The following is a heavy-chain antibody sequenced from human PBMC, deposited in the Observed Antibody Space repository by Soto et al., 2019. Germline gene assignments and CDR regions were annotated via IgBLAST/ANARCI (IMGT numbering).Heavy chain of an antibody. J-gene: IGHJ4*02. CDR1: GGSVSSGSYY. CDR2: IYYSGST. D-gene: IGHD3-9*01. V-gene: IGHV4-61*01. Sequence: LSLTCTVSGGSVSSGSYYWSWIRQPPGKGLEWIGYIYYSGSTNYNPSLKSRVTISVDTSKNQFSLKLSSVTAADTAVYYCARDSYYDILSYDYWGQGTLVTVSS. CDR3: ARDSYYDILSYDY.